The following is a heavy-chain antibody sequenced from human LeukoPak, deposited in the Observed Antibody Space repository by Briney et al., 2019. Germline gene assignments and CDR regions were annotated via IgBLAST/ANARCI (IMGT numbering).Heavy chain of an antibody. CDR3: ARRPKNYYYDTTYYFDY. V-gene: IGHV4-39*01. J-gene: IGHJ4*02. CDR1: GGSISSSSYY. Sequence: KASETLSLTCTVSGGSISSSSYYWGWIRQPPGKGLEWIGSIYYSGSTYYNPSLKSRVTISVDTSKNQFSLKLSSVTAADTAVYCCARRPKNYYYDTTYYFDYWGQGTLVTVSS. CDR2: IYYSGST. D-gene: IGHD3-22*01.